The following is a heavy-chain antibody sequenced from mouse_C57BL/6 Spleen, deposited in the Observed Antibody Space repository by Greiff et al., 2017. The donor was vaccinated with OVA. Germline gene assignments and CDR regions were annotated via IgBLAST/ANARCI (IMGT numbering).Heavy chain of an antibody. Sequence: VQLQQSGPGLVKPSQSLSLTCSVTGYSITSGYYWNWIRQFPGNKLEWMGYISYDGSNNYNPSLKNRISITRDTSKNQFFLKLNSVTTEDTATYYCASYYYGSYYAMDYWGQGTSVTVSS. D-gene: IGHD1-1*01. CDR3: ASYYYGSYYAMDY. V-gene: IGHV3-6*01. CDR1: GYSITSGYY. CDR2: ISYDGSN. J-gene: IGHJ4*01.